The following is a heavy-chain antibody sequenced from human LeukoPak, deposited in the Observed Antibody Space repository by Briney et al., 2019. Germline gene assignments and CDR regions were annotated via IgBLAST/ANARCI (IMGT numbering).Heavy chain of an antibody. J-gene: IGHJ6*03. Sequence: GGSLRLSCAASGFTFSSYAMSWVRQAPGKGLEWVSAISGSGGSTYYADSVKGRFTISRDNAKNSLYLQMNSLRVEDTAVYYCARDATTELGTVYMDVWGKGTTVTISS. D-gene: IGHD4-17*01. V-gene: IGHV3-23*01. CDR1: GFTFSSYA. CDR2: ISGSGGST. CDR3: ARDATTELGTVYMDV.